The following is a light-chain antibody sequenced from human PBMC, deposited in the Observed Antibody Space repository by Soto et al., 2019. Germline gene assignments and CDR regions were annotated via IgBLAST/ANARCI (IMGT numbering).Light chain of an antibody. Sequence: DIQMTQSPSSLSGSVEDRVIITCRASQSISNHLNWYQQKPGKAPKLLIFAASSLQSGVPSRFSGSRSGPDFTLTISSLQPEDFATYYCLQDHDDSWTFGQGTKVDIK. V-gene: IGKV1-39*01. CDR2: AAS. J-gene: IGKJ1*01. CDR3: LQDHDDSWT. CDR1: QSISNH.